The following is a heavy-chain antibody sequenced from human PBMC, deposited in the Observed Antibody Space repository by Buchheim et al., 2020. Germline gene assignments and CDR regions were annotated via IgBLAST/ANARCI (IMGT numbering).Heavy chain of an antibody. D-gene: IGHD6-6*01. CDR1: GFTFSSYG. Sequence: QVQLVESGGGVVQPGRSLRLSCAASGFTFSSYGMHWVRQAPGKGLEWVAVISYDGSNKYYAASVKGRLNISRDNSKNTLYLQMNSLRAEDTAVYYCAKDLTPYSSSQGSGNWFDPWGQGTL. CDR3: AKDLTPYSSSQGSGNWFDP. V-gene: IGHV3-30*18. J-gene: IGHJ5*02. CDR2: ISYDGSNK.